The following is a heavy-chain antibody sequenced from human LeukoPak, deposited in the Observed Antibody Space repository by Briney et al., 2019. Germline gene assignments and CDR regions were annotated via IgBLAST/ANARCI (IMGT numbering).Heavy chain of an antibody. V-gene: IGHV1-8*01. J-gene: IGHJ4*02. CDR1: GYTFTSYD. Sequence: ASVKVSCKASGYTFTSYDISWVRQATGQGLEWMGWMNPNSGNTGYAQKFQGRVTMTRNTSISTAYMELSSLRSEDTAVYYCARGLRYSSGWYEWGQGTLVTVSS. CDR3: ARGLRYSSGWYE. CDR2: MNPNSGNT. D-gene: IGHD6-19*01.